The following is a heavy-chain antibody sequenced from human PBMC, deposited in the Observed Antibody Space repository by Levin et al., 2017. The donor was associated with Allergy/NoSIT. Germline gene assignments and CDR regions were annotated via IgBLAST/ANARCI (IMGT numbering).Heavy chain of an antibody. D-gene: IGHD6-19*01. J-gene: IGHJ6*02. CDR3: ARESERYGSGHGGMDV. CDR2: INAGNGNT. Sequence: ASVKVSCKASGYTFTSYAMHWVRQAPGQRLEWMGWINAGNGNTKYSQKFQGRVTITRDTSASTAYMELSSLRSEDTAVYYCARESERYGSGHGGMDVWGQGTTVTVSS. CDR1: GYTFTSYA. V-gene: IGHV1-3*01.